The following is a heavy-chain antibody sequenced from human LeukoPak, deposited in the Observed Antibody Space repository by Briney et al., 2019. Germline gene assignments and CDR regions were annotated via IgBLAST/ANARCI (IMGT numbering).Heavy chain of an antibody. CDR3: ATRGPSGSYWDYFDY. J-gene: IGHJ4*02. D-gene: IGHD1-26*01. CDR2: FDPEDGEA. CDR1: GYTLTELS. Sequence: GASVKISCKVSGYTLTELSMHWVRQAPGKGLEWMGGFDPEDGEAIYAQKFQGRVTMTEDTSTDTAYMELSSLRSEDTAVYYCATRGPSGSYWDYFDYWGQGTLVTVSS. V-gene: IGHV1-24*01.